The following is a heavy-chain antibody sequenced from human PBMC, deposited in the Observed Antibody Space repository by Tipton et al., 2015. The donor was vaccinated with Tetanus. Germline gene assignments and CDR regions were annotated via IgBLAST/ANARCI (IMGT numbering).Heavy chain of an antibody. J-gene: IGHJ4*02. Sequence: LRLSCAVYGGSFSGYYWSWIRQPPGKGLEWIGEINHSGSTNYNPSLKSRVTISVDTSKNQFSLKLSSVTAADTAVYYCARVRQRDYYGSGSYYNEHYYFDYWGQGTLVTVSS. CDR2: INHSGST. D-gene: IGHD3-10*01. CDR1: GGSFSGYY. V-gene: IGHV4-34*01. CDR3: ARVRQRDYYGSGSYYNEHYYFDY.